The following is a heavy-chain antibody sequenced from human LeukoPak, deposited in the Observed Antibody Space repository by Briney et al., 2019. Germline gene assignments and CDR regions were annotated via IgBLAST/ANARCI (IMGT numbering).Heavy chain of an antibody. J-gene: IGHJ4*02. D-gene: IGHD6-19*01. V-gene: IGHV1-46*01. CDR3: ARDTSIAVAGSFDY. CDR2: ISPTGGST. Sequence: GASVKVSCKAFGYTFTSNYMHWVRQAPGQGPEWMGVISPTGGSTTYAQKFQGRVTLTRDMSTSTDYLEPSSLRSDDTAVYYCARDTSIAVAGSFDYWGQGTLVTVSS. CDR1: GYTFTSNY.